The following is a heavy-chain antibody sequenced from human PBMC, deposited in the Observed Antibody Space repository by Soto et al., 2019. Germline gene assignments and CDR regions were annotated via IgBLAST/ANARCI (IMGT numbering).Heavy chain of an antibody. V-gene: IGHV1-8*01. CDR1: GYTFTSYD. J-gene: IGHJ4*02. D-gene: IGHD2-15*01. CDR3: ARGNVLVVAATLIFFDY. Sequence: ASVKVSCKASGYTFTSYDINWVRQATGQGLEWMGWMNPNSGNTGYAQKFQGRVTMTRNTSISTAYMELSSLRSEDTAVYYCARGNVLVVAATLIFFDYWGQGTLVTVSS. CDR2: MNPNSGNT.